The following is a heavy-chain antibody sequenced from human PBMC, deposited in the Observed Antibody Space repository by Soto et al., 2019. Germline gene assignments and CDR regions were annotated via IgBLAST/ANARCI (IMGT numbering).Heavy chain of an antibody. CDR1: GFTFSSPD. V-gene: IGHV3-23*01. CDR2: IDGSGGAT. Sequence: LDSGGDLVQPGGSLRLSCVASGFTFSSPDMSWVRQAPGKGLEWVSTIDGSGGATHYADSVKGRFTISRDNSKNTMFLQMSSLRADDTAVYYCAKNSGWFNTWGQGTLVTVSS. CDR3: AKNSGWFNT. D-gene: IGHD3-10*01. J-gene: IGHJ5*02.